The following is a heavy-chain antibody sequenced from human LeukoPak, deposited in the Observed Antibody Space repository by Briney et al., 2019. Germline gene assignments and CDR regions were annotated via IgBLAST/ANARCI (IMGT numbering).Heavy chain of an antibody. D-gene: IGHD3-3*02. J-gene: IGHJ4*02. Sequence: SETLSLTCAVYGGSFSGYYWSWIRQPPGKGLEWIGEIHHSGSTNYNPSLKSRVTISVDTSKNQFSLKLSSVTAADTAVYYCARGRAFFDWGQGTLVTVSS. CDR1: GGSFSGYY. CDR2: IHHSGST. V-gene: IGHV4-34*01. CDR3: ARGRAFFD.